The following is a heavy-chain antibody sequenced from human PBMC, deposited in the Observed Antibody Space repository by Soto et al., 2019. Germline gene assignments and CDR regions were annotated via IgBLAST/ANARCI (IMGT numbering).Heavy chain of an antibody. CDR2: IHYSGTT. D-gene: IGHD6-13*01. CDR3: AAGEASSRNLAPYYLDF. J-gene: IGHJ4*02. Sequence: SETLSLTCTVSGGSMRNYFWTWIRQPPGRGLEWIGYIHYSGTTSFFPSYNPSLRSRVTISEDTSKNQFSLKLLSVTTADTAVYFCAAGEASSRNLAPYYLDFWGQGTLVTVSS. V-gene: IGHV4-59*01. CDR1: GGSMRNYF.